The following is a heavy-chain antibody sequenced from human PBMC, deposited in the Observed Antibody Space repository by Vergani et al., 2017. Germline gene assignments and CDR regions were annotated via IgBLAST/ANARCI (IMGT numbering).Heavy chain of an antibody. J-gene: IGHJ4*01. CDR1: GESFSSFY. D-gene: IGHD2/OR15-2a*01. CDR2: INNDGHT. Sequence: QVQLQQWGAGVVKPLGTLSLTCAVSGESFSSFYWSWIRQPPGKGLEWIGEINNDGHTNYNSSLKSRVNISVDPSKNQFPLRLRCVTGAGTAVYYCARGVFSRPFYDCWGEGTLVTVSS. V-gene: IGHV4-34*02. CDR3: ARGVFSRPFYDC.